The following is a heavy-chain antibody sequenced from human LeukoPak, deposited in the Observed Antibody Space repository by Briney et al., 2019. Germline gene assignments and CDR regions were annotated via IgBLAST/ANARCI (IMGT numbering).Heavy chain of an antibody. CDR3: ARVNRAVARYYFDY. V-gene: IGHV3-11*05. CDR1: GFTFSDHY. J-gene: IGHJ4*02. D-gene: IGHD4-23*01. CDR2: TSSSSSHI. Sequence: PGGSLRLSCAASGFTFSDHYMSWIRQAPGKGLEWVSYTSSSSSHINYADSVKGRFSVSRDNAKNSLYLQMNSLRAEDTAVYYCARVNRAVARYYFDYWGQGTLVTVSS.